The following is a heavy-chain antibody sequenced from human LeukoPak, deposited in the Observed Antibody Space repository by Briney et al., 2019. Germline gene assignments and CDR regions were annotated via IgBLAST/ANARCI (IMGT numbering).Heavy chain of an antibody. CDR1: DDSISIYY. V-gene: IGHV4-38-2*02. D-gene: IGHD3-3*02. J-gene: IGHJ4*02. Sequence: SETLSLTCSVSDDSISIYYWGWIRQPPGKGLKWIGSISHSGSTYYNPSLKSRVTISVDTSKNQFSLKLSSLTAADTAVYYCVRLRRSRLAEFDYWGQGTLVTVSS. CDR3: VRLRRSRLAEFDY. CDR2: ISHSGST.